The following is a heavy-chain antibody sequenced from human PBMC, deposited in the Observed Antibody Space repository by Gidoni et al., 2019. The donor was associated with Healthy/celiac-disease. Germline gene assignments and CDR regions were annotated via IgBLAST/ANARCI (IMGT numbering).Heavy chain of an antibody. CDR3: AKAHYGDYLDGFDY. V-gene: IGHV3-23*01. D-gene: IGHD4-17*01. J-gene: IGHJ4*02. CDR1: GFTFSSYA. CDR2: MSGTGGST. Sequence: EVQLLASGGGLVQPGGSLRLACAASGFTFSSYAMSWVRQAPGKGLEWVAAMSGTGGSTYYADSVKGRFTISRDNSKNTLYLQMNSLRAEDTAVYYCAKAHYGDYLDGFDYWGQGTLVTVPS.